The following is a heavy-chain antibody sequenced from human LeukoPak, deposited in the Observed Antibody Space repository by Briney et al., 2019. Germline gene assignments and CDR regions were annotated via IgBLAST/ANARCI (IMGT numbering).Heavy chain of an antibody. V-gene: IGHV1-8*01. CDR2: MNPNSGNT. Sequence: ASVKVSCKASGYTFTSYDINWVRQATGQGLEWIGWMNPNSGNTGYAQKFQGRVTMTRNTSISTVYMELSSLRSEDTAVYYCAVEGLRDGYNFHAGSGYWGQGTLVTVSS. J-gene: IGHJ4*02. CDR1: GYTFTSYD. CDR3: AVEGLRDGYNFHAGSGY. D-gene: IGHD5-24*01.